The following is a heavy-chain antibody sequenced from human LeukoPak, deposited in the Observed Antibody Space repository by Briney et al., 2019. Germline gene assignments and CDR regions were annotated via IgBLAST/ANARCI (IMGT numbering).Heavy chain of an antibody. Sequence: SETLSLTCTVSGGSNSSYYWSWIRQPPGKGLEWIGYIYYSGSTNYNPSLKSRVTISVDTSKNQFSLKLSSVTAADTAVYYCARADPYYGSGSYRVRFDPWGQGTLVTVSS. CDR2: IYYSGST. CDR3: ARADPYYGSGSYRVRFDP. CDR1: GGSNSSYY. V-gene: IGHV4-59*01. D-gene: IGHD3-10*01. J-gene: IGHJ5*02.